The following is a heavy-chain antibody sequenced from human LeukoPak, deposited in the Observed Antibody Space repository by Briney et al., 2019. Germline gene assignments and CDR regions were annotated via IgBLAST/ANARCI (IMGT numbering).Heavy chain of an antibody. CDR1: GGSFSGYY. CDR2: INHSGST. J-gene: IGHJ6*04. D-gene: IGHD2-2*01. CDR3: ARALLEYCSSTSCRPAHYYYGMDV. Sequence: SETLSLTCAVYGGSFSGYYWSWIRQPPGKGLEWIGGINHSGSTNYNPSLKSRVTISVDTSKNQFSLKLSSVTAADTAVYYCARALLEYCSSTSCRPAHYYYGMDVWGKGTTVTVSS. V-gene: IGHV4-34*01.